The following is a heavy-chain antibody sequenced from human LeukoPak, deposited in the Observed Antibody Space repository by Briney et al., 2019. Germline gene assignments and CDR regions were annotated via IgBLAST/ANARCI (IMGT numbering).Heavy chain of an antibody. Sequence: PGGSLRLSCAASGFTFSSYWMHWVRHAPGKGLVWVSRINSDGSSTIYADSVKGRFTISRDNAKNTLYLQMNSLRAEDTAVYYCASLYGSGSSLYYYYYYDMDVWGQGTTVTVSS. J-gene: IGHJ6*02. D-gene: IGHD3-10*01. CDR3: ASLYGSGSSLYYYYYYDMDV. CDR2: INSDGSST. V-gene: IGHV3-74*01. CDR1: GFTFSSYW.